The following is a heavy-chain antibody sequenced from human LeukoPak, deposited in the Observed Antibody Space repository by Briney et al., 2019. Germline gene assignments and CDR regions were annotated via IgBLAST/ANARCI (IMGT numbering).Heavy chain of an antibody. CDR3: ASAGKMATSGDAFDV. Sequence: SVKVSCKASGGTFSTSATSWVRQAPGQGLEWMGGIIPMLGRANYAQALRDRVKITADESTSTVYMEVRSLRSDDTGVYYCASAGKMATSGDAFDVWGPGTMVTVSS. D-gene: IGHD5-24*01. V-gene: IGHV1-69*13. J-gene: IGHJ3*01. CDR1: GGTFSTSA. CDR2: IIPMLGRA.